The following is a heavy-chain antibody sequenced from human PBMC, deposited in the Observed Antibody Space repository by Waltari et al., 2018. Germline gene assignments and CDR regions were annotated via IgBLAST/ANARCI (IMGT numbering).Heavy chain of an antibody. CDR2: INHSVST. J-gene: IGHJ5*02. CDR1: GGSFSGYY. Sequence: QVQLQQWGAGLLKPSETLSLTCAVYGGSFSGYYWSWLRQPPGKGLEWIGEINHSVSTNYNPSLKSRVTISVETSKNQFSLKLSSVTAADTAVYYCARRKTNFWSGHNWFDPWGQGTLVTVSS. D-gene: IGHD3-3*01. V-gene: IGHV4-34*01. CDR3: ARRKTNFWSGHNWFDP.